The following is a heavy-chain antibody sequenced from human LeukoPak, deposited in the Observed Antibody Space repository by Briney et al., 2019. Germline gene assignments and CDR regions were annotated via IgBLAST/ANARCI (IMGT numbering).Heavy chain of an antibody. D-gene: IGHD4-17*01. Sequence: GGSLRLSCAASGFTFDDYAMHWVRQAPGKGLEWVSLNSGDGDRTYYADSVKGRFTISRDNSKNSLYLQMNSLRTEDTALYYCAKGHVDYGDYGAFDYWGQGTLVTVSS. CDR1: GFTFDDYA. J-gene: IGHJ4*02. CDR2: NSGDGDRT. V-gene: IGHV3-43*02. CDR3: AKGHVDYGDYGAFDY.